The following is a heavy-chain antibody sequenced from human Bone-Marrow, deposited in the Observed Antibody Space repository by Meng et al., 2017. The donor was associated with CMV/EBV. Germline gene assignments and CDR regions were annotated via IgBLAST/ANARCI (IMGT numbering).Heavy chain of an antibody. V-gene: IGHV1-2*02. J-gene: IGHJ5*01. CDR3: AREAVLRFLEWFLSPFDY. CDR1: GYTFTGYY. Sequence: ASVKVSCKASGYTFTGYYMHWVRQAPGQGLEWMGWINPNSGGTNYAQKFQGRVTMTRDTSISTAHMELSRLRSDDTAAYYCAREAVLRFLEWFLSPFDYWGQGTLVTVSS. D-gene: IGHD3-3*01. CDR2: INPNSGGT.